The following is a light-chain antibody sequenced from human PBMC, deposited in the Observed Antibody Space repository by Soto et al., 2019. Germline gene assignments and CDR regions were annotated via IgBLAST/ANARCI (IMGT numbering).Light chain of an antibody. J-gene: IGKJ5*01. Sequence: IWMTQSPSLLSASTGDRVTISCRMSQGISYHVAWYQQKPGKAPKLLIYATSSLQSGVPSRFSGSGSGTDFTLTIRSLQPEDFATYYCQQSYSTTITFGQGTRLEIK. V-gene: IGKV1D-8*01. CDR1: QGISYH. CDR2: ATS. CDR3: QQSYSTTIT.